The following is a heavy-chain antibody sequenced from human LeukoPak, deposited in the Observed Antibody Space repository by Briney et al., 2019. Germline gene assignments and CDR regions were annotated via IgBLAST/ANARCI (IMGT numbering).Heavy chain of an antibody. V-gene: IGHV1-69*06. Sequence: ASVKVSCKASGGTFNNYGISWVRQAPGQGPEWMGRIIPIFSTSNYADKFQDRVTITADKYTSTAYMELSSLRSEDTAFYYCARDQYFGAATISRLDYWGQGTLVTVSS. CDR2: IIPIFSTS. CDR3: ARDQYFGAATISRLDY. J-gene: IGHJ4*02. D-gene: IGHD2-15*01. CDR1: GGTFNNYG.